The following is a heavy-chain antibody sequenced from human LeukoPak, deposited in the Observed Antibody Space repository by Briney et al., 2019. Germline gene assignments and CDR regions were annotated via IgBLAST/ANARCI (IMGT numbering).Heavy chain of an antibody. V-gene: IGHV3-23*01. CDR1: GFTFSSYS. Sequence: GGSLRLSCVTSGFTFSSYSMSWVRQAPGKGLEWVSVVGFDGVTIYYAESVKGRFTISRDNSKRTVSLQINSLRAEDTAIYYCAKDRSAVAATSAFDSWGHGTMVTVSS. J-gene: IGHJ3*02. CDR3: AKDRSAVAATSAFDS. D-gene: IGHD2-15*01. CDR2: VGFDGVTI.